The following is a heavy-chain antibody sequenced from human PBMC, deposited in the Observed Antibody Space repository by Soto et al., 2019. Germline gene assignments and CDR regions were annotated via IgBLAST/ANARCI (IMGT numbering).Heavy chain of an antibody. D-gene: IGHD3-10*01. J-gene: IGHJ6*02. V-gene: IGHV5-10-1*01. Sequence: PGESLKISCNGSGYSFTTYWITWVGQIPGKGLEWMGRIDPADSYINYSPSFRGHVTISADKSISTSYLKWTGLRASDTAIYYCATSGPSGTYSYYYYMDVWGQGTTVTSP. CDR3: ATSGPSGTYSYYYYMDV. CDR1: GYSFTTYW. CDR2: IDPADSYI.